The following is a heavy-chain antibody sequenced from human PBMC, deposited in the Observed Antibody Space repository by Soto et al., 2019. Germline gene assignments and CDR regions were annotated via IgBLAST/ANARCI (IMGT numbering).Heavy chain of an antibody. V-gene: IGHV1-46*01. CDR2: INPSGGST. CDR3: AREGYCCCGSCYPGRYYYYGMDV. CDR1: GYTFTSYY. D-gene: IGHD2-15*01. J-gene: IGHJ6*02. Sequence: GASVKVSCKASGYTFTSYYMHWVRQAPGQGLEWMGIINPSGGSTSYAQKFQGRVTMTRDTSTSTVYMELSSLRSEDTAVYYCAREGYCCCGSCYPGRYYYYGMDVWGQGTTVTVS.